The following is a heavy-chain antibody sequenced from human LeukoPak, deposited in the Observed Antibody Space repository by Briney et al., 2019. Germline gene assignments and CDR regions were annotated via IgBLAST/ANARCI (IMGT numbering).Heavy chain of an antibody. V-gene: IGHV3-7*01. Sequence: GGSLRLSCAASGFTFSSYWMSWVRQAPGKGLEWVANIKQDGSEKYYADSVKGRFTISRDNAKNTLYLQMNSLRAEDTAVYYCTRGLLGIDYWGQGTLVTVSS. CDR3: TRGLLGIDY. CDR1: GFTFSSYW. CDR2: IKQDGSEK. D-gene: IGHD2-8*02. J-gene: IGHJ4*02.